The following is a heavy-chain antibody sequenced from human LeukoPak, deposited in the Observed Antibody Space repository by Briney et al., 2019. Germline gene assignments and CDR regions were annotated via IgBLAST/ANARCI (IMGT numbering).Heavy chain of an antibody. CDR1: GFTFSSYS. V-gene: IGHV3-7*01. D-gene: IGHD3-10*01. CDR2: IKQDGSDQ. CDR3: ARLFGSGTYPLDALDI. Sequence: GGSLRLSCAASGFTFSSYSMNWVRQAPAKGLEWVANIKQDGSDQSYVDSVKGRFTISRDNAQNSLYLQMDSLRAEDTAVYYCARLFGSGTYPLDALDIWGQGTAVTVSS. J-gene: IGHJ3*02.